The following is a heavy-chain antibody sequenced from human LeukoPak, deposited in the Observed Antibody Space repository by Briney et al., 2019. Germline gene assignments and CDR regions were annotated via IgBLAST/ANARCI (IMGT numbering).Heavy chain of an antibody. CDR2: INPASGDT. V-gene: IGHV1-2*02. CDR1: GYIFTGYY. CDR3: GRDLRYAFDI. Sequence: ASVKVSCKASGYIFTGYYMHWVRRAPGQGFEWMGWINPASGDTNYAQKFQGRVTMTRDTSISTAYMELSRLTSDDTAVYYCGRDLRYAFDIWGRGTMVTVSS. J-gene: IGHJ3*02.